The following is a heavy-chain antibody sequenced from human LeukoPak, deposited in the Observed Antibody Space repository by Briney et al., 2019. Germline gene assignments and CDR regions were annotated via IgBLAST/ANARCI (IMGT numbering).Heavy chain of an antibody. CDR2: IWYDGSTK. CDR3: TREGSGSYLSYDY. J-gene: IGHJ4*02. Sequence: PGGSLRLSCAASGFSFKDTGMHWVRQAPGKGPEWLTIIWYDGSTKYYAVSVKGRFTVSRDNSKSTMYLQMDSLRPDDTAVYYCTREGSGSYLSYDYWGQGTLVTVSS. V-gene: IGHV3-30*02. CDR1: GFSFKDTG. D-gene: IGHD1-26*01.